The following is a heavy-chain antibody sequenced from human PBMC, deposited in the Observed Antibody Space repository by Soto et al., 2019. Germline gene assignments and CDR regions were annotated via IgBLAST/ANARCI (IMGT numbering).Heavy chain of an antibody. J-gene: IGHJ5*02. V-gene: IGHV3-64D*06. D-gene: IGHD6-13*01. CDR1: GFTFSSYA. Sequence: PGGSLRLSCSASGFTFSSYAMHWVRQAPGKGLEYVSAISSNGGSTYYADSVKGRFTISRDNSKNTLYLQMSSLRAEDMAVYYCVKDVVSGAAGTLFLQPWFDPWGQGTLVTVSS. CDR3: VKDVVSGAAGTLFLQPWFDP. CDR2: ISSNGGST.